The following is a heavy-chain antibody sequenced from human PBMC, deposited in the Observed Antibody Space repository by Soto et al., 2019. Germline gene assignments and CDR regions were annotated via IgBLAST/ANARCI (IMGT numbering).Heavy chain of an antibody. D-gene: IGHD4-17*01. J-gene: IGHJ4*02. V-gene: IGHV4-39*01. CDR1: GGSISSSSNH. CDR3: ARQPGISGLRGWAFDY. Sequence: SETLSLTCTVSGGSISSSSNHWGWIRQPPGKGLEWIGNIYYSENTYYNPSLKSRVTISVDTSKNQFSLNLTSVTAADTAVYYCARQPGISGLRGWAFDYWGQGTVVTVSS. CDR2: IYYSENT.